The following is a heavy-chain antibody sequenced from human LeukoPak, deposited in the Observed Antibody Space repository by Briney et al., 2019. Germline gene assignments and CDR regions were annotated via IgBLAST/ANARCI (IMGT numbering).Heavy chain of an antibody. Sequence: HPGGSLRLSCTASGFTLGRHDMHWVRQTTGEGLEWVAALASGSQTFYAGSVKGRFTISRDKARNSLYLQMNSLRVEDTAVCYCARDHRYAFDNWGHGTLVTVSS. J-gene: IGHJ4*01. V-gene: IGHV3-13*01. D-gene: IGHD5-12*01. CDR1: GFTLGRHD. CDR3: ARDHRYAFDN. CDR2: LASGSQT.